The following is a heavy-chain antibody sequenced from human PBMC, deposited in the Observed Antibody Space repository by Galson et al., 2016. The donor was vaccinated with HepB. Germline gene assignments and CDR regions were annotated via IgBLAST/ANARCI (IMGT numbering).Heavy chain of an antibody. J-gene: IGHJ2*01. CDR1: AFSFSSTG. D-gene: IGHD1/OR15-1a*01. CDR3: AKIGTPGLWYFEL. V-gene: IGHV3-23*01. CDR2: ISRSGDLT. Sequence: SLRLSCAASAFSFSSTGMSWARQARGKGPEWVSSISRSGDLTYYAESVKGRFTVSRDNTQNTLFLQMNSLRAEDTAVYFCAKIGTPGLWYFELWGRGTLVTVSS.